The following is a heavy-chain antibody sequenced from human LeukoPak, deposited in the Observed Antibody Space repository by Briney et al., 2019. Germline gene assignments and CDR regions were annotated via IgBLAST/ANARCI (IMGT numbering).Heavy chain of an antibody. Sequence: GGSLRLSCAASGFTFSAYAVGWVRQAPGKGLEWISAISDDGGSTYYADSVKGRFTISRDNSKNTLYLQMNRLRAEDTAKYYCWKPKEITVIRGIIINPSGDYWGQGTRVTVSS. CDR2: ISDDGGST. D-gene: IGHD3-10*01. J-gene: IGHJ4*02. CDR3: WKPKEITVIRGIIINPSGDY. CDR1: GFTFSAYA. V-gene: IGHV3-23*01.